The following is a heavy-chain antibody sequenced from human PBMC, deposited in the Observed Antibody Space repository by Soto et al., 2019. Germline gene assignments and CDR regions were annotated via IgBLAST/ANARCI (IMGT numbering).Heavy chain of an antibody. V-gene: IGHV1-3*01. D-gene: IGHD2-2*01. Sequence: GASVKVSCKASGYTFTSYAMHWVRQAPGQRLEWMGWINAGNGNTKYSQKFQGRVTITRDTSASTAYMELSSLRSEDTAVYYCARGPVPAAINWFDPWGQGTLVTAPQ. J-gene: IGHJ5*02. CDR3: ARGPVPAAINWFDP. CDR1: GYTFTSYA. CDR2: INAGNGNT.